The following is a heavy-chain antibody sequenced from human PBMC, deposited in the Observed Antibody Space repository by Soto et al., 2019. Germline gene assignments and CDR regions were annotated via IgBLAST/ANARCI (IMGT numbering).Heavy chain of an antibody. CDR2: IYHSGST. CDR1: GGSISSSNW. CDR3: ARGGDYVVRWFDP. V-gene: IGHV4-4*02. Sequence: SETLSLTCAVSGGSISSSNWWSWVRQPPGKGLEWIGEIYHSGSTNYNPSLKSRVTISVDKSKNQFSLKLSSVTAADTAVYYCARGGDYVVRWFDPWGQGTLVTVSS. D-gene: IGHD4-17*01. J-gene: IGHJ5*02.